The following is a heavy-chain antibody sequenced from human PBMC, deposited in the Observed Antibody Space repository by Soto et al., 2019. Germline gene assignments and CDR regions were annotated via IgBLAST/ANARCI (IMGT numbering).Heavy chain of an antibody. CDR2: ISYDGSNK. Sequence: PWGSLRLSCASSVFTFSIYAMDWVRQAPGKGLEWVAVISYDGSNKYYADSVKGRFTISRDNSKNTLYLQMNSLRAEDTAVYYCGVVTGGIDAFDIWGQGTMVTVSS. J-gene: IGHJ3*02. CDR3: GVVTGGIDAFDI. CDR1: VFTFSIYA. D-gene: IGHD2-21*02. V-gene: IGHV3-30-3*01.